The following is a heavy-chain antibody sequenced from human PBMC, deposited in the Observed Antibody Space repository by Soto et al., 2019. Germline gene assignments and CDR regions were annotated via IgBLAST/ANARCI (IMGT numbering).Heavy chain of an antibody. CDR1: GFTFSSYA. CDR2: ISGSGGST. D-gene: IGHD6-13*01. Sequence: GGSLRLSCAASGFTFSSYAMSWVRQAPGKGLEWVSAISGSGGSTYYADSVKGRFTISRDNSKNTLYLQMNSLRAEDTAVYYCAKVRYSSSWGLRDFDYWGQGTLVTVSS. CDR3: AKVRYSSSWGLRDFDY. V-gene: IGHV3-23*01. J-gene: IGHJ4*02.